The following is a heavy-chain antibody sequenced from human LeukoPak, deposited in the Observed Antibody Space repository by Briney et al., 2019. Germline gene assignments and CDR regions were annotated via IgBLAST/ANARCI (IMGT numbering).Heavy chain of an antibody. V-gene: IGHV3-30*02. CDR1: GFTFSRYG. D-gene: IGHD2-2*01. J-gene: IGHJ4*02. CDR3: ASDCTTTSCYSQY. CDR2: MPLDGSNK. Sequence: PGGSLRLSCAASGFTFSRYGMHWVRQAPGKGLEWVAFMPLDGSNKYHADSVKGRFTISRDNSKNTLYLQMNSLRAEDTAVYYCASDCTTTSCYSQYWGQGTLATVSS.